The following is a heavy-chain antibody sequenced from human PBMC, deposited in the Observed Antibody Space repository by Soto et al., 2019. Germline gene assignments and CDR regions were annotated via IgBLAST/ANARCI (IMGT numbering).Heavy chain of an antibody. CDR1: GFTFSSYS. D-gene: IGHD3-3*01. CDR2: ISSSSSYI. Sequence: EVQLVESGGGLVKPGGSLRLSCAASGFTFSSYSMNWVRQAPGKGLEWVSSISSSSSYIYYADSVKGRFTISRDNAKNSLYLQMNSLRAEDTAVYYCASGFTIFGVVPTNWGQGTLVTVSS. CDR3: ASGFTIFGVVPTN. J-gene: IGHJ4*02. V-gene: IGHV3-21*01.